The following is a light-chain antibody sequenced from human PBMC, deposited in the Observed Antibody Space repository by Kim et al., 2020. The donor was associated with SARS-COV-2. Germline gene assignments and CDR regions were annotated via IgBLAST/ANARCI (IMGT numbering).Light chain of an antibody. CDR3: QKYNSDPWT. J-gene: IGKJ1*01. CDR1: QGISRS. V-gene: IGKV1-27*01. Sequence: AAGGDGVTITCRARQGISRSLAWYQQRPWKVPKLLIYGASTLQRGVPSRFRGGGSGTDFTLTISGLQPEDVATYYCQKYNSDPWTFGQGTKVDIK. CDR2: GAS.